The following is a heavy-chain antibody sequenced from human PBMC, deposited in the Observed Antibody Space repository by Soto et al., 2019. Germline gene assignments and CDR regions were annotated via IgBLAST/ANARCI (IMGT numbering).Heavy chain of an antibody. CDR1: GYSFTSYW. CDR2: IDPSDSYT. Sequence: GESLKISCKGSGYSFTSYWISWVRQMPGKGLEWMGRIDPSDSYTNYSPSFHGHVTISADKSISTAYLQWSSLKASDTAMYYCARHGAAPAAKNWFDPWGQGTLVTVSS. CDR3: ARHGAAPAAKNWFDP. V-gene: IGHV5-10-1*01. J-gene: IGHJ5*02. D-gene: IGHD2-2*01.